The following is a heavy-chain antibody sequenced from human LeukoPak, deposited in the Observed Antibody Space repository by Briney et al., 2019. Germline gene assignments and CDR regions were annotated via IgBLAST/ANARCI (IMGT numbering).Heavy chain of an antibody. D-gene: IGHD4-17*01. J-gene: IGHJ4*02. CDR3: ARGRMHGDYGH. V-gene: IGHV1-69*04. Sequence: ASVKVSCKASGGTFSSYAISWVRQAPGQGLEWMGRIIPILGIANYAQKFQGRVTITADKSTSTAYMELSSLRSEDTAVYYCARGRMHGDYGHWGQGTLVTVSS. CDR1: GGTFSSYA. CDR2: IIPILGIA.